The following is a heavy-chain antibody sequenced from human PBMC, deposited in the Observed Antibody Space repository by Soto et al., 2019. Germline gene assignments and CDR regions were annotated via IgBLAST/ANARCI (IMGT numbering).Heavy chain of an antibody. D-gene: IGHD6-19*01. J-gene: IGHJ3*02. Sequence: QVQLQESGPGLVKPSGTLSLTCAVSGGSISSTNWWSWVRQPPGKGLEWIGEIYHSGSTNYNPSLRSRVTISVDKSNNQFSLKQSSVTAADTAVYYCARPQTYSSGGSAPFDIWGQGTMVTVSS. CDR2: IYHSGST. CDR1: GGSISSTNW. CDR3: ARPQTYSSGGSAPFDI. V-gene: IGHV4-4*02.